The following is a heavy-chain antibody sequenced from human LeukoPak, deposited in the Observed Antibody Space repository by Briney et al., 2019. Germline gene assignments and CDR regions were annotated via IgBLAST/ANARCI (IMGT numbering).Heavy chain of an antibody. CDR2: ISISGGTI. CDR1: GFTFSSYT. J-gene: IGHJ4*02. CDR3: ARGTGAYYY. Sequence: GGSLRLSCAASGFTFSSYTMTWVRQAPGKGLEWLSCISISGGTIFYADSVKGRFTISRDNAKNSLYLQMNSLRDEDTAVYYCARGTGAYYYWGQGALVTVSS. D-gene: IGHD3-16*01. V-gene: IGHV3-48*02.